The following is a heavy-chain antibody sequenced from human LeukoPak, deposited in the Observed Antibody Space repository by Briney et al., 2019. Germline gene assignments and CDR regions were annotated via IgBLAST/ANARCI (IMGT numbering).Heavy chain of an antibody. J-gene: IGHJ5*02. CDR2: INHSGST. CDR3: ARKLPISGYGAGRYNWFDP. CDR1: GGSVSSGTYY. Sequence: PSETLSLTCTVSGGSVSSGTYYWSWIRQPPGKGLEWIGEINHSGSTNYNPSLKSRVTISVDTSKNQFSLKLSSVTAADTAVYYCARKLPISGYGAGRYNWFDPWGQGTLVTVSS. V-gene: IGHV4-39*07. D-gene: IGHD5-12*01.